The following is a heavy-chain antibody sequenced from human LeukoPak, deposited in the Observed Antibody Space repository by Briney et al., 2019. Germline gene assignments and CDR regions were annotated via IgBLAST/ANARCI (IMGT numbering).Heavy chain of an antibody. Sequence: SETLSLTCAVYGGSFSGYYWSWIRQPPGKGLEWIGYIYYSGSTNYNPSLKSRVTISVDTSKNQFSLKLSSVTAADTAVYYCARREGGGNYYDSSGYYYALWGRGTLVTVSS. V-gene: IGHV4-59*08. CDR3: ARREGGGNYYDSSGYYYAL. CDR1: GGSFSGYY. CDR2: IYYSGST. D-gene: IGHD3-22*01. J-gene: IGHJ2*01.